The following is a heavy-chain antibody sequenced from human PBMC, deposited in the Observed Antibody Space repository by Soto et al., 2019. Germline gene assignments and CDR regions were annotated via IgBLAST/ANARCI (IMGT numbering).Heavy chain of an antibody. CDR1: GASISGFY. D-gene: IGHD1-1*01. V-gene: IGHV4-4*07. CDR3: VRDGTKTLRDWFDP. Sequence: SETLSLTCTVSGASISGFYWSWIRKSAGKGLEWIGCICATGTTDYNPSLKSRVMMSVDTSKKQFSLKLRSVAAADTAVYYCVRDGTKTLRDWFDPWGQGISVTVSS. CDR2: ICATGTT. J-gene: IGHJ5*02.